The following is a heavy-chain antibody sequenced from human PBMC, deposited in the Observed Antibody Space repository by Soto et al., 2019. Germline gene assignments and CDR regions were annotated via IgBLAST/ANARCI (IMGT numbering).Heavy chain of an antibody. CDR3: ATSGYSSGWSPEYFDY. CDR1: GFTFSSYA. J-gene: IGHJ4*02. D-gene: IGHD6-19*01. Sequence: EVQLLESGGGLVQPGGSLRLSCAASGFTFSSYAMSWVRQAPGKGLEWVSAISGSGGSTYYADSVKGRFTISRDNSKNTLYLQMNSLRAEDTAVYYCATSGYSSGWSPEYFDYWGQGTLVTVSS. V-gene: IGHV3-23*01. CDR2: ISGSGGST.